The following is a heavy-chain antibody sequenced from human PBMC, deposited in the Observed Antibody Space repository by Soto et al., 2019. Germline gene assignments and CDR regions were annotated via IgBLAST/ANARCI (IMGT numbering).Heavy chain of an antibody. CDR3: VRGTTAWRGMDY. CDR2: TCRYGREL. V-gene: IGHV3-74*01. CDR1: GFTFSTYC. Sequence: GGSLRLSCAASGFTFSTYCMHWVRHTPGTGLVWVSRTCRYGRELYYADSVKGRFTISRDDAKNTLYLQIDSLRVEHTVIYYCVRGTTAWRGMDYWDRGALVTVAS. J-gene: IGHJ4*02. D-gene: IGHD1-1*01.